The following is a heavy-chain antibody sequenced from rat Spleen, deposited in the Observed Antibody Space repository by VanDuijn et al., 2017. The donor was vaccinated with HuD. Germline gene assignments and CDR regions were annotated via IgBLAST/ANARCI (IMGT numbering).Heavy chain of an antibody. CDR3: ARPGITSYVMDA. D-gene: IGHD1-4*01. CDR2: ISYEGSNT. V-gene: IGHV5-22*01. CDR1: GFTFSDYY. J-gene: IGHJ4*01. Sequence: EVQLMESGGGLVQPGRSLKLSCAASGFTFSDYYMAWVRQAPKKGLEWVASISYEGSNTYYGDSVKGRFTISRDHAKSTLYLQMNSLRSEDTATYYCARPGITSYVMDAWGQGVMVTVSS.